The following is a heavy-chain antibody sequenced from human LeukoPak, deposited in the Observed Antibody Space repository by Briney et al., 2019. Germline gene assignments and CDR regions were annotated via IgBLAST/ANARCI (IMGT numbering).Heavy chain of an antibody. D-gene: IGHD6-19*01. CDR3: LRGRDSGYSSGQDY. J-gene: IGHJ4*02. Sequence: GGSLRLSCAASGFTFSGYAMHWVRQAPGKGLEWVAVISYDGSNKYYADSVKGRFTISRDNFKNTLYLQMNSLRTEDTAVYYGLRGRDSGYSSGQDYWGQGTLVTVSS. CDR2: ISYDGSNK. V-gene: IGHV3-30-3*01. CDR1: GFTFSGYA.